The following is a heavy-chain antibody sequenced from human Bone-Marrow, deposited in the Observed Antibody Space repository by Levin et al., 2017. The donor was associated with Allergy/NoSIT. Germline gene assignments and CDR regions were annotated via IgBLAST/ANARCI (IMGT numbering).Heavy chain of an antibody. V-gene: IGHV3-9*01. Sequence: GGSLRLSCAVSGFNVDDYAMHWVRQAPGKGLEWVSGITWNRGKKDYADSVKGRFTISRDNAKNSLYLQMNSLRTEDTALYYCAKDISGDGSNFDDWGEGTLVTVSS. CDR3: AKDISGDGSNFDD. D-gene: IGHD5-24*01. CDR2: ITWNRGKK. J-gene: IGHJ4*02. CDR1: GFNVDDYA.